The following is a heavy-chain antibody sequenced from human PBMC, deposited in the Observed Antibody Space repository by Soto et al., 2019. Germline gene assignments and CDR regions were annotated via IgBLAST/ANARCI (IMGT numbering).Heavy chain of an antibody. Sequence: QVQLVESGGGVVQPGRSLRLSCAASGFTFSSYAMHWVRQAPGKGLEWVAVISYDGSNKYYADSVKGRFTISRDNSKNTLYLQMNSLRGEDTAVYYCAREKQQLVQVDYYYYYGMDVWGQGTTVTVSS. V-gene: IGHV3-30-3*01. CDR1: GFTFSSYA. J-gene: IGHJ6*02. CDR3: AREKQQLVQVDYYYYYGMDV. CDR2: ISYDGSNK. D-gene: IGHD6-13*01.